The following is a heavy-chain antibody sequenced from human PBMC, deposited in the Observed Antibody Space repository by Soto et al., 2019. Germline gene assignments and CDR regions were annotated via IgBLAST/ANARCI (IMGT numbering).Heavy chain of an antibody. V-gene: IGHV3-20*01. J-gene: IGHJ5*02. CDR3: ARERGSGSNWFDP. Sequence: GESLKISCAASGFTFDDYGMSWVRQAPGKGLEWVSGINWNGGSTGYADSVKGRFTISRDNAKNSLYLQMNSLRAEDTALYHCARERGSGSNWFDPWGQGTLVTVSS. CDR2: INWNGGST. D-gene: IGHD1-26*01. CDR1: GFTFDDYG.